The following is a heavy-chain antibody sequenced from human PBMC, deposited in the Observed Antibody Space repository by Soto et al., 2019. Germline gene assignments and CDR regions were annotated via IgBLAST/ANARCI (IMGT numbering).Heavy chain of an antibody. D-gene: IGHD5-12*01. CDR2: IIPILGIA. V-gene: IGHV1-69*02. J-gene: IGHJ4*02. CDR1: GGTFSSYT. CDR3: ALGVVATISLDY. Sequence: ASVKVSCKASGGTFSSYTISWVRQAPGQGLEWMGRIIPILGIANYAQKFQGRVTVTADKSTSTAYMELSSLRSEDTAVYYCALGVVATISLDYWGQGTLVTVSS.